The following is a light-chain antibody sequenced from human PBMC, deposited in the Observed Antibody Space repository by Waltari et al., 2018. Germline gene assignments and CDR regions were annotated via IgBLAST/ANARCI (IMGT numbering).Light chain of an antibody. CDR1: QTLLYSSNNKNY. V-gene: IGKV4-1*01. CDR3: QQYYSTPPT. Sequence: DIVMTQSPDSLAVSLGERATINCKSSQTLLYSSNNKNYLAWYQQKPGQPPKLLIYWASARESGVPDRFSGSGSGTDFTLTICSLQAEDVAVYYCQQYYSTPPTFGQGTRLEIK. CDR2: WAS. J-gene: IGKJ5*01.